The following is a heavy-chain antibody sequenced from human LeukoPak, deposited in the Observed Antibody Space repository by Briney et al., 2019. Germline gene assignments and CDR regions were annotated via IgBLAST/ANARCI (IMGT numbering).Heavy chain of an antibody. CDR2: FSYSGTA. CDR1: GGSITSSSYY. D-gene: IGHD3-22*01. J-gene: IGHJ6*03. V-gene: IGHV4-39*01. CDR3: ARPSSGYYYDYMDV. Sequence: PSETLSLTCTVSGGSITSSSYYWGWIRQPPGKGLEWIGSFSYSGTAYFNPSLESRVTMSVDTSNNQVSLNVSSVTAADTGVYYRARPSSGYYYDYMDVWGKGTLVTVSS.